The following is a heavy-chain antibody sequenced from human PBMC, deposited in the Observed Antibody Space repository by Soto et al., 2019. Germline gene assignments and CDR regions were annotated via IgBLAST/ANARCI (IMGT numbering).Heavy chain of an antibody. J-gene: IGHJ4*02. D-gene: IGHD6-13*01. CDR3: ARDGGRHSGGIAY. V-gene: IGHV1-69*01. CDR1: GGTFSSYS. CDR2: IIPIFGTA. Sequence: QVQLVQSGAEVKKPGSSVNVSCKASGGTFSSYSITWVRQAPGQGLEWMGEIIPIFGTANYAQKFQGRVTITADESTSTAYMELSILRSEDTAVYYCARDGGRHSGGIAYWGQGNLVNVSS.